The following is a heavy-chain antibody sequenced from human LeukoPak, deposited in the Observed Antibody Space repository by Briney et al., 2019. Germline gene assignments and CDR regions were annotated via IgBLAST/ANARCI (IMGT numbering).Heavy chain of an antibody. CDR3: ARDAIDSSGIDFDY. CDR2: ISTSAGTI. D-gene: IGHD3-22*01. J-gene: IGHJ4*02. V-gene: IGHV3-11*01. Sequence: GESLSLSCAASGFTFSDYYMTWIRQAPGKGLEWISYISTSAGTIYYADSVKGRFTISRDNAKNSLYLQRNSLRAEDTAVCYCARDAIDSSGIDFDYWGQGTLVSVAS. CDR1: GFTFSDYY.